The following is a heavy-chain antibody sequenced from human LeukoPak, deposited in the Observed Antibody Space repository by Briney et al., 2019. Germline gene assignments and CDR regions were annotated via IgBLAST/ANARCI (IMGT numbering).Heavy chain of an antibody. CDR1: GYTFTGYY. CDR2: IIPIFGTA. J-gene: IGHJ1*01. V-gene: IGHV1-69*13. CDR3: ARNYDILTGYYILQH. Sequence: WASVKVSCKASGYTFTGYYMHWVRQAPGQGLEWMGGIIPIFGTANYAQKFQGRVTITADESTSTAYMELSSLRSEDTAVYYRARNYDILTGYYILQHWGQGTLVTVSS. D-gene: IGHD3-9*01.